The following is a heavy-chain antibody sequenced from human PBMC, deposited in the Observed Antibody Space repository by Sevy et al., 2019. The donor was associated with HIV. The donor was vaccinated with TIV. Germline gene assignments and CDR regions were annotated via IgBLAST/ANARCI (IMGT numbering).Heavy chain of an antibody. D-gene: IGHD3-3*01. V-gene: IGHV1-8*01. Sequence: ASVKVSCKASGYIFTNYEINWVRQATGQGLEWLGRMNPDSGNTDYTLKFQGRVTMTRNTSISTAYMELSSLRSEDTAVYFRARGPYDSSPEYYYYYGMDVWGQGTPVTVSS. CDR1: GYIFTNYE. CDR2: MNPDSGNT. J-gene: IGHJ6*02. CDR3: ARGPYDSSPEYYYYYGMDV.